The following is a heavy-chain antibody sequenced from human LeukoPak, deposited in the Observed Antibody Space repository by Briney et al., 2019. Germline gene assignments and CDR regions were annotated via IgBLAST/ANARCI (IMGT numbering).Heavy chain of an antibody. J-gene: IGHJ3*02. V-gene: IGHV1-2*02. CDR3: ARSYGSGRREVFDI. Sequence: ASVNVSCKSSGYIFTDHFIHWVRQAPGQGLEWMGWINPNSGGTNSAQKFQGRVTMTGDTSIRTAYMELRRLRSDDTAVYYCARSYGSGRREVFDIWGQGTRVTVSS. CDR2: INPNSGGT. D-gene: IGHD3-10*01. CDR1: GYIFTDHF.